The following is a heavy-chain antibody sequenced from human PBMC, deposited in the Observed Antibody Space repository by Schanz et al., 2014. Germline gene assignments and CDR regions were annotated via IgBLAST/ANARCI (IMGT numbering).Heavy chain of an antibody. D-gene: IGHD6-13*01. V-gene: IGHV1-3*01. CDR2: INAGTGNT. CDR3: ARSGSSNWYFFDY. CDR1: GYSFTPFP. Sequence: QVQLVQSGAEVKEPGASVKVSCKASGYSFTPFPIHWVRQAPGQRLEWMGWINAGTGNTEYSQKFQGRVTITRDTLASTAYMEVSSLRSEDTAVYYCARSGSSNWYFFDYWGQGTLVTVSS. J-gene: IGHJ4*02.